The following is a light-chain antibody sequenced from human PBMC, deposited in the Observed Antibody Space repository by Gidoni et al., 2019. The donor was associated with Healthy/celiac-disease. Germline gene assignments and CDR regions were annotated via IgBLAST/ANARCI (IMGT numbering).Light chain of an antibody. CDR3: QQSYSTPT. Sequence: IQMTQSPSSLSASVGDRVTITYRTSQSISSYLTWYQQKPGKAPKLLIYAASSLQSGVPSRFSGSGSGTDFTLTISSLQPEYFATYYFQQSYSTPTFGQGTKLEIK. CDR2: AAS. J-gene: IGKJ2*01. CDR1: QSISSY. V-gene: IGKV1-39*01.